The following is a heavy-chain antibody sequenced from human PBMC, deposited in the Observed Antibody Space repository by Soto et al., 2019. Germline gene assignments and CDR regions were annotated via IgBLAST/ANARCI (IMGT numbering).Heavy chain of an antibody. Sequence: EVRLLESGGGSVPPGASARLSCLTSGFMVDNYAMSWVRQSPARGLEWVAAISGSGHATYYTQSVRGRFTISRDKSKKTVFLQMNKLRTEDTAIYYCAKGRYFDSSGGCANYWGMGTLVTVSS. D-gene: IGHD3-22*01. CDR3: AKGRYFDSSGGCANY. V-gene: IGHV3-23*01. CDR1: GFMVDNYA. J-gene: IGHJ4*02. CDR2: ISGSGHAT.